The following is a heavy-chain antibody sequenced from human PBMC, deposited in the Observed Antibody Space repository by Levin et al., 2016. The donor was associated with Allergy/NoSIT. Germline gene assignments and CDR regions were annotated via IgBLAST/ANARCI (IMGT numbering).Heavy chain of an antibody. J-gene: IGHJ6*02. Sequence: SETLSLTCAVYGGSFSGYYWSWIRQPPGKGLEWIGEINHSGSTNYNPSLKSRVTISVDTSKNQFSLKLSSVTAADTAVYYCAGPPTYGMDVWGQGTTVTVSS. V-gene: IGHV4-34*01. CDR2: INHSGST. CDR1: GGSFSGYY. CDR3: AGPPTYGMDV.